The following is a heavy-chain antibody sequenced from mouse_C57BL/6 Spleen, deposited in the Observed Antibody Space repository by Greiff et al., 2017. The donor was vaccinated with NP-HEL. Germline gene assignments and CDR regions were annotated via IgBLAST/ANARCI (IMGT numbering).Heavy chain of an antibody. CDR2: IYPRSGNT. Sequence: QVQLQQSGAELARPGASVKLSCKASGYTFTSYGISWVKQRTGQGLEWIGEIYPRSGNTYYNEKFKGKATLTADKSSSTAYMELRSLTSEDSAVYFCARAPTVVAPYWYFDVWGTGTTVTVSS. V-gene: IGHV1-81*01. CDR1: GYTFTSYG. CDR3: ARAPTVVAPYWYFDV. J-gene: IGHJ1*03. D-gene: IGHD1-1*01.